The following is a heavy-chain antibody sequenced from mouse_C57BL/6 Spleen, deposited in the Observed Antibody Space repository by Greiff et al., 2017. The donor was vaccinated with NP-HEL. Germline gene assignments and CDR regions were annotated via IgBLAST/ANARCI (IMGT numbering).Heavy chain of an antibody. J-gene: IGHJ4*01. D-gene: IGHD1-1*01. CDR1: GYTFTDYY. CDR3: ARYEVVATYYAMDY. Sequence: EVQLQQSGPELVKPGASVKISCKASGYTFTDYYMNWVKQSHGKSLEWIGDINPNNGGTSYNQKFKGKATLTVDKSSSTAYMELRSLTSEDSAVYYCARYEVVATYYAMDYWGQGTSVTVSS. V-gene: IGHV1-26*01. CDR2: INPNNGGT.